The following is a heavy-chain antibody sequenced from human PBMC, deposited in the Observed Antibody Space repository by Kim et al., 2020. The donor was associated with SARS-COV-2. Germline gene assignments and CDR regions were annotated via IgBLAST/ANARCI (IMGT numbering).Heavy chain of an antibody. CDR1: GGSISSSSYY. Sequence: SETLSLTCTVSGGSISSSSYYWGWIRQPPGKGLEWIGSIYYSGSTYYNPSLKSRVSISVDTSKNQFSLKLSSVTAADTAVYYCARHGGIQLWLSNWYFDHWGRGTLVTVSS. CDR2: IYYSGST. J-gene: IGHJ2*01. V-gene: IGHV4-39*01. D-gene: IGHD5-18*01. CDR3: ARHGGIQLWLSNWYFDH.